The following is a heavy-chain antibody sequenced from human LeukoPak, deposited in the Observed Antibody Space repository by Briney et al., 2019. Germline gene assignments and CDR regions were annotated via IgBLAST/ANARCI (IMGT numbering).Heavy chain of an antibody. CDR1: GGSIRSHY. D-gene: IGHD6-19*01. CDR3: ASSSGSNWYFDL. V-gene: IGHV4-59*11. Sequence: PSETLSLTCTVSGGSIRSHYWSWVRQPPGKALEWLGYIYYSGSTTYNPSLKSRVIISVDTSNSQFSLNLNSVSAADTAVYYCASSSGSNWYFDLWGRGTLVTVSS. CDR2: IYYSGST. J-gene: IGHJ2*01.